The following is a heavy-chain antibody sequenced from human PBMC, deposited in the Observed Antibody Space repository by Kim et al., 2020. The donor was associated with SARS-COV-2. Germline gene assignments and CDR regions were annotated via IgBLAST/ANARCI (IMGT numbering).Heavy chain of an antibody. CDR2: ISGSGGST. D-gene: IGHD4-17*01. CDR1: GFTFSSCA. V-gene: IGHV3-23*01. CDR3: AKGHYGGNSVYDLGYDAFDI. Sequence: GGSLRLSCAASGFTFSSCAMSWVRQAPGKGLEWVSAISGSGGSTYYADSVKGRFTISRDNSKNTLYLQMNSLRAEDTAVYYCAKGHYGGNSVYDLGYDAFDIWGQGTMVTVSS. J-gene: IGHJ3*02.